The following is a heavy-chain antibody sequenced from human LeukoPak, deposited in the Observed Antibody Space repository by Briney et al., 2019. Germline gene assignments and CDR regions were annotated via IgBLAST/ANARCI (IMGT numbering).Heavy chain of an antibody. CDR3: ARGRSPTYYYDSSGYPAP. V-gene: IGHV3-21*01. J-gene: IGHJ5*02. CDR2: ISSSSSYI. Sequence: PGGSLRLSCAASGFTFSSYSMNWVRQAPGKGLEWVSSISSSSSYIYYADSVKGRFTISRDNAKNSLYLQMNSLRAEDTAVYYCARGRSPTYYYDSSGYPAPWGQGTLVTVSS. CDR1: GFTFSSYS. D-gene: IGHD3-22*01.